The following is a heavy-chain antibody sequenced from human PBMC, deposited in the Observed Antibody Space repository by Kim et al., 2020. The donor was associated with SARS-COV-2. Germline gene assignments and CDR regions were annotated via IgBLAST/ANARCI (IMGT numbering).Heavy chain of an antibody. CDR3: VGIRGSGTYSTY. J-gene: IGHJ4*02. V-gene: IGHV3-74*01. Sequence: YADYVKGRFTISRDNAKNTLYLQMNSLRVEDTAVYYCVGIRGSGTYSTYWGQGTLVTVSS. D-gene: IGHD1-26*01.